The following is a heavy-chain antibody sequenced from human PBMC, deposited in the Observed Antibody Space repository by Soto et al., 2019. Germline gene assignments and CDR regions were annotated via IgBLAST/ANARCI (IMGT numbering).Heavy chain of an antibody. D-gene: IGHD3-3*01. V-gene: IGHV3-30-3*01. Sequence: QVQLVESGGGVVQPGRSLRLSCAASGFTFSSYPIHWVRQAPGKGLEWVAVISFDGVNKYYADSVKGRFSISRDNSKNTLFLQMTSLRSEDTAVYYCARGPEKGSGYYPSHPWGQGTLVTVSS. J-gene: IGHJ5*02. CDR2: ISFDGVNK. CDR1: GFTFSSYP. CDR3: ARGPEKGSGYYPSHP.